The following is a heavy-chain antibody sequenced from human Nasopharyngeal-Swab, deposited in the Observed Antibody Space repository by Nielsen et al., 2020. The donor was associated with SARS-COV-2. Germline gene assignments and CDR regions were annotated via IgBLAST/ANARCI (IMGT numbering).Heavy chain of an antibody. J-gene: IGHJ1*01. CDR2: IYTTGST. CDR1: GGSITSGSDY. V-gene: IGHV4-61*02. CDR3: ARVSGNYGEYFQD. D-gene: IGHD1-26*01. Sequence: SETLSLTCTVSGGSITSGSDYWSWVRQPAGRGLEWIGRIYTTGSTNYNPSLKSRVSVSADTSKNQFSLKLRSVTAADTAVYYCARVSGNYGEYFQDWGQGALVTVSS.